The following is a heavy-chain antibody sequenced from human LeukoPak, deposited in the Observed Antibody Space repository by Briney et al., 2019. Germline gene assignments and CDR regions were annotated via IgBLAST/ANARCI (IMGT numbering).Heavy chain of an antibody. J-gene: IGHJ4*02. CDR3: ARSPWFGELYYFDY. CDR1: GGTFSSYA. CDR2: INPSGGST. D-gene: IGHD3-10*01. Sequence: ASVKVSCKASGGTFSSYAISWVRQAPGQGLEWMGIINPSGGSTSYAQKFQGRVTMTRDTSTSTVYMELSSLRSEDTAVYYCARSPWFGELYYFDYWGQGTLVTVSS. V-gene: IGHV1-46*01.